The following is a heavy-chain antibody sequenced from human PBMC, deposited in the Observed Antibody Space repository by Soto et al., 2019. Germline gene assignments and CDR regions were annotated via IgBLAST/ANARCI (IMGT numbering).Heavy chain of an antibody. CDR2: IIPIFGTA. CDR3: APQYSGSNQAFRNWFDP. V-gene: IGHV1-69*01. CDR1: GGTFSSYA. J-gene: IGHJ5*02. D-gene: IGHD1-26*01. Sequence: QVQLVQSGAEVKKPGSSVKVSCKASGGTFSSYAISWVRQAPGQGLEWMGGIIPIFGTANYAQKFQGRVTITADESTSTAFMELSGLRSEDTAVYYCAPQYSGSNQAFRNWFDPWGQGTLVTVSS.